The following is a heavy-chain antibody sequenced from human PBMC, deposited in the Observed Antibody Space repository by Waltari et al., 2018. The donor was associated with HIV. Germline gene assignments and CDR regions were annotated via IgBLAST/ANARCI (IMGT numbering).Heavy chain of an antibody. CDR3: ARGSGYYYFDY. Sequence: EVQLVESGGGLVQPGGPLGLSCAASGFTFSSYWMPWVRQVPGKGLEWILGMSTDGNSVRSADSVKGRFTISRDNTKNTLYLQMNSLRVEDTAVYYCARGSGYYYFDYWGQGTRVTVSS. V-gene: IGHV3-74*01. J-gene: IGHJ4*02. CDR2: MSTDGNSV. D-gene: IGHD3-22*01. CDR1: GFTFSSYW.